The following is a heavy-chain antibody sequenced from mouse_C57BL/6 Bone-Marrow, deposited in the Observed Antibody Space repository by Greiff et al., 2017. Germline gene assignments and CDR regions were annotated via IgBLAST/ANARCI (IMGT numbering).Heavy chain of an antibody. D-gene: IGHD2-4*01. V-gene: IGHV5-6*02. Sequence: EVKLVESGGDLVKPGGSLQLSCAASGFTFSSYGMSWVRQTPDKRLEWVATISSGGSYTYYPDSVKGRFTISRDNAKNTLYLQMSSLKSEDTAMYYCARFYYDYSLFAYWGQGTLVTVSA. J-gene: IGHJ3*01. CDR3: ARFYYDYSLFAY. CDR1: GFTFSSYG. CDR2: ISSGGSYT.